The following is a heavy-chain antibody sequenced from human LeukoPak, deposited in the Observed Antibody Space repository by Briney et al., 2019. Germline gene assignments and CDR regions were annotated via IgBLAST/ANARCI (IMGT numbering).Heavy chain of an antibody. V-gene: IGHV1-2*02. D-gene: IGHD6-13*01. J-gene: IGHJ4*02. Sequence: ASVKVSCKASGYTFTCYYMHWVRQAPGQGLEWMGWINPNSGGTNYAQKFQGRVTMTRDTSISTAYMELSRLRSDDTAVYYCARRGIAAGTTLGYWGQGTLVTVSS. CDR3: ARRGIAAGTTLGY. CDR2: INPNSGGT. CDR1: GYTFTCYY.